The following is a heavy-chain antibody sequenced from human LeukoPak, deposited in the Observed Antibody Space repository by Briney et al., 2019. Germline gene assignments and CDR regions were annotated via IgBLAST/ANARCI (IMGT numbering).Heavy chain of an antibody. CDR2: ISSSGSTI. V-gene: IGHV3-48*03. Sequence: PGGSLRFSCAASGFTFSSYEMNWVRQAPGKGLEWVSYISSSGSTIYYADSVKGRFTISRDNAKNSLYLQMNSLRAEDTAVYYCARLGYCSGGSCYNFDYWGQGTLVTVSS. CDR3: ARLGYCSGGSCYNFDY. D-gene: IGHD2-15*01. J-gene: IGHJ4*02. CDR1: GFTFSSYE.